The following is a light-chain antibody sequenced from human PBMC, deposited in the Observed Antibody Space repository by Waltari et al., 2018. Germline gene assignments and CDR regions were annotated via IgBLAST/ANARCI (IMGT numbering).Light chain of an antibody. CDR1: QGLTKNY. CDR3: QQYGSSILYT. V-gene: IGKV3-20*01. CDR2: GAS. J-gene: IGKJ2*01. Sequence: RASQGLTKNYLAVYQQKPGQAPRLLIYGASSRAAGIPDRFSGSGSGTDFTLTISRLEPEDSAMYYCQQYGSSILYTFGQGTKLEIK.